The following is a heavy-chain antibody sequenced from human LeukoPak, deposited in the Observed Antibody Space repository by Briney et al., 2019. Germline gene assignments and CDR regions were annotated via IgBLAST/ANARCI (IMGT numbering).Heavy chain of an antibody. V-gene: IGHV3-21*01. Sequence: GGSLRLSCAASGFTLSSYSMNWVRQAPGKGLEWVSSISSSGSYIYYADSVKGRFTISRDNAKNSLYLQMNSLRAEDTAVYYCARRVEHSSNGMDVWGQGTTVTDSS. CDR1: GFTLSSYS. CDR2: ISSSGSYI. CDR3: ARRVEHSSNGMDV. J-gene: IGHJ6*02. D-gene: IGHD6-19*01.